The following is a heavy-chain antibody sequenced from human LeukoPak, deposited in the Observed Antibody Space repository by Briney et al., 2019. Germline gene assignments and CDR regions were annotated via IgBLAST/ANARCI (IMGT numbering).Heavy chain of an antibody. V-gene: IGHV4-38-2*01. CDR1: GYSISSGYY. CDR3: ARLGIVGATSPAY. CDR2: IYHSGST. J-gene: IGHJ4*02. Sequence: PSETLSLTCAVSGYSISSGYYWGWIRQPPGKGLEWIGSIYHSGSTYYNPSLKSRVTISVDTSKNQFSLKLSSATAADTAVYYCARLGIVGATSPAYWGQGTLVTVSS. D-gene: IGHD1-26*01.